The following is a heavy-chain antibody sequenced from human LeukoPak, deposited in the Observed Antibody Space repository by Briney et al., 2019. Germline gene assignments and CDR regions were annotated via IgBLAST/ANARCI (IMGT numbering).Heavy chain of an antibody. Sequence: SETLSLTCTVSGGSISGYYWSWIRRPAGKGLEWIGRIYTSGGTNYNPSLKSRVTISVDTSKNQFSLKLSSVTAADTAVYYCARARRDGYPSFGYWGQGTLVTVSS. D-gene: IGHD5-24*01. V-gene: IGHV4-4*07. CDR2: IYTSGGT. CDR1: GGSISGYY. CDR3: ARARRDGYPSFGY. J-gene: IGHJ4*02.